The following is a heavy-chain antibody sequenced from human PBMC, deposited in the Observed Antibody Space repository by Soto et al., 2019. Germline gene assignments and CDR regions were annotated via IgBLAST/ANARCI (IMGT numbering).Heavy chain of an antibody. Sequence: SETLSLTCAVYGGSFSAYYWSWVRKPPGKGLEWIGEIIHSESTKYNPSLKSRVTISLDTSKNHFSLKRSSVTAADTAVYYCARQRPTDGRWEFANYYGMDVWGQGTPVTVSS. J-gene: IGHJ6*02. V-gene: IGHV4-34*12. CDR2: IIHSEST. CDR3: ARQRPTDGRWEFANYYGMDV. CDR1: GGSFSAYY. D-gene: IGHD1-26*01.